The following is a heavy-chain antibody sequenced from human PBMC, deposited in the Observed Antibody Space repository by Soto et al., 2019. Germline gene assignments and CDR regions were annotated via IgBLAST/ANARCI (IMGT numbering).Heavy chain of an antibody. J-gene: IGHJ4*02. CDR3: ASESYGGEFDY. Sequence: ASVKVSCKASGYTFTSYAMHWVRQAPGQRLEWMGWINAGNGNTKYSQKYQGRVNITRDTSASTAYMELSSLRFEDTAVYYCASESYGGEFDYWGQGTLVTVSS. V-gene: IGHV1-3*01. CDR2: INAGNGNT. D-gene: IGHD4-17*01. CDR1: GYTFTSYA.